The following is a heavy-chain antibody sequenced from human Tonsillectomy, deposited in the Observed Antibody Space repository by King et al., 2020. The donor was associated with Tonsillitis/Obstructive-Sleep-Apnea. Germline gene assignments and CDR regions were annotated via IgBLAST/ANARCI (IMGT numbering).Heavy chain of an antibody. V-gene: IGHV1-69*09. D-gene: IGHD2-21*01. Sequence: VQLVESGAEVKKPGSSVKVSCKASGGTFSSYAISWVRQAPGQGLEWMGRIIPILGIANYAQKFQGRVTITADKSTSTAYMELSSLRSEDTAVYYCARDSPNSLVVVIAISFDPWGQGTLVTVSS. J-gene: IGHJ5*02. CDR3: ARDSPNSLVVVIAISFDP. CDR1: GGTFSSYA. CDR2: IIPILGIA.